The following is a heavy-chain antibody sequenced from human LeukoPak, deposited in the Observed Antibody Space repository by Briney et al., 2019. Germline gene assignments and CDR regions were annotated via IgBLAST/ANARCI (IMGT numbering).Heavy chain of an antibody. CDR2: FDPEDGET. Sequence: GASVKVSCKVSGYTLTELSMHWVRQAPGKGLEWMGGFDPEDGETIYAQKFQGRVTMTEDTSTDTAYMELSSLRSEDTAVYYCATGDEVENYYSDWGQGTLVTVSS. J-gene: IGHJ4*02. CDR1: GYTLTELS. CDR3: ATGDEVENYYSD. D-gene: IGHD1-26*01. V-gene: IGHV1-24*01.